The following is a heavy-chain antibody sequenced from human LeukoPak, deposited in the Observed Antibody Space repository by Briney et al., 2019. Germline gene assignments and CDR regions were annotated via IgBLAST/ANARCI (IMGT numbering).Heavy chain of an antibody. CDR3: ARRSTSTRHFDY. CDR2: IGGSAVST. CDR1: GFTFSAYG. J-gene: IGHJ4*02. Sequence: GVSLRLSCAASGFTFSAYGMSWVRQAPSKGRNGVSAIGGSAVSTYYADSVKGRFTISRDNSKNTLYLQVNSLRAGDTAVYYCARRSTSTRHFDYWGQGTLVTVSS. V-gene: IGHV3-23*01. D-gene: IGHD2-2*01.